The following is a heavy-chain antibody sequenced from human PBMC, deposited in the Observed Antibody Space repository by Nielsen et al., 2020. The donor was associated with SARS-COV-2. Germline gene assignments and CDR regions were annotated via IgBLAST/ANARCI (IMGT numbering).Heavy chain of an antibody. CDR2: LIPSSGSA. D-gene: IGHD6-19*01. CDR1: GFSFSNSA. V-gene: IGHV3-23*01. CDR3: AKDRLAGDRTCDH. J-gene: IGHJ4*02. Sequence: GESLKISCAASGFSFSNSAMSWVRQAPGKGLEWVSALIPSSGSAYYADSVRGRFTVSRDISRNTLSLQMNSLGAEDTAVYYCAKDRLAGDRTCDHWGQGTLVTVSS.